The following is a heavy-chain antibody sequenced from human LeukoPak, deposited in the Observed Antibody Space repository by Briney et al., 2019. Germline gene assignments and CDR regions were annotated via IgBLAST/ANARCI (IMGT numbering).Heavy chain of an antibody. CDR3: ARGDPDYGDSCFDY. CDR2: IYTSGST. J-gene: IGHJ4*02. D-gene: IGHD4-17*01. CDR1: GGSISSYY. V-gene: IGHV4-4*07. Sequence: SETLSLTCTVSGGSISSYYWRWIRQPPGKGLEWIGRIYTSGSTNYNPSLKSRVTMSVDTSKNQFSLKLSSVTAADTAVYYCARGDPDYGDSCFDYWGQGTLVTVSS.